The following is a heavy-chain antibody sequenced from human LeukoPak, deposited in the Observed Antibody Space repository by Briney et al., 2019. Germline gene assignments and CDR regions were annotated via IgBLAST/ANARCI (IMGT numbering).Heavy chain of an antibody. V-gene: IGHV4-39*01. CDR3: ARHDNVLRFLEWLLNAFDI. CDR2: IYYSGGT. J-gene: IGHJ3*02. CDR1: GGSISSSSYY. D-gene: IGHD3-3*01. Sequence: SETLSLTCTVSGGSISSSSYYWGWIRQPPGKGLEWIGSIYYSGGTYYNPSLKSRVTISVDTSKNQFSLKLSSVTAADTAVYYCARHDNVLRFLEWLLNAFDIWGQGTMVTVSS.